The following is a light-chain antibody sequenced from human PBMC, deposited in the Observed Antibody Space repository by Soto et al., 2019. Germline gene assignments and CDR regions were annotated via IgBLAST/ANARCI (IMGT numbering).Light chain of an antibody. Sequence: QSVLTQPPSASGSPGQSVTISCTGTSSDVGGYNYVSWYQHHPGKAPKLMIYEVSKRPSGVPDRFSDSKSGNTAALTVSGLQAEDEADYDCSSDAGSNNIYVFGTGTKLTVL. CDR1: SSDVGGYNY. V-gene: IGLV2-8*01. J-gene: IGLJ1*01. CDR2: EVS. CDR3: SSDAGSNNIYV.